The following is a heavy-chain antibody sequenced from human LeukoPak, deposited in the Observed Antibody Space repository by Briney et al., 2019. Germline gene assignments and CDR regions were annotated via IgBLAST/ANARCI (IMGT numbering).Heavy chain of an antibody. CDR2: ISLDSARI. D-gene: IGHD2-21*02. J-gene: IGHJ6*04. CDR1: GIAFDKNA. Sequence: GGSLRLSCAAYGIAFDKNAMHRVRQAPGKGREWVSGISLDSARIGYTDAVKGRFTISRDNAKNSVYLQINSLKTEDTALYYCVKDMTAGGADVWGKGTTVTVSS. V-gene: IGHV3-9*01. CDR3: VKDMTAGGADV.